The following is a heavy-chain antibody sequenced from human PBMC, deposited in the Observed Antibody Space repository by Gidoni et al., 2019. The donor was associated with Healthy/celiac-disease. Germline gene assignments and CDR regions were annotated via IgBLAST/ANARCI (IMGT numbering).Heavy chain of an antibody. CDR2: ISGSGGST. J-gene: IGHJ4*02. V-gene: IGHV3-23*01. CDR3: AKIWDSSGYYSSFDY. D-gene: IGHD3-22*01. Sequence: VSAISGSGGSTYYADSVKGRFTISRDNSKNTLYLQMNSLRAEDTAVYYRAKIWDSSGYYSSFDYWGQGTLVTVSS.